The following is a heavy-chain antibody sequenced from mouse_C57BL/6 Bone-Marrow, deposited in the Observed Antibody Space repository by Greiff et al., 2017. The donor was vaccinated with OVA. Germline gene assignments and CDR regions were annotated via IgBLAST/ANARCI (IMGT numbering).Heavy chain of an antibody. CDR2: ISDGGSYT. CDR3: AREGYYGIAMDY. CDR1: GFTFSSYA. J-gene: IGHJ4*01. V-gene: IGHV5-4*01. Sequence: EVHLVESGGGLVKPGGSLKLSCAASGFTFSSYAMSWVRQTPEKRLEWVATISDGGSYTYYPDNVKGRFTISRDNAKNNLYLQMSHLKSEDTAMYYCAREGYYGIAMDYWGQGTSVTVSS. D-gene: IGHD1-1*01.